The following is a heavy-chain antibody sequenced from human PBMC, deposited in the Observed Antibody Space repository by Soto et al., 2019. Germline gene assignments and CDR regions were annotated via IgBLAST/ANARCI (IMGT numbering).Heavy chain of an antibody. D-gene: IGHD2-8*01. CDR3: AKYCSSDVCFDY. Sequence: EVQLLESGGGLAQPGGSLRLSCAASGFSFSSYAMHWVRQAPGKGLEWVSFISGSGDTKYYADSVKGRFTISRDNAKNSLYLQMSSLRDEDTAVYYCAKYCSSDVCFDYWGQGTLVTVSS. J-gene: IGHJ4*02. V-gene: IGHV3-48*02. CDR1: GFSFSSYA. CDR2: ISGSGDTK.